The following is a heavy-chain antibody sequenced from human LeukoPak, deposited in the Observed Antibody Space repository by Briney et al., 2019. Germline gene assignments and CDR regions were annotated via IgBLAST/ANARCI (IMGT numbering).Heavy chain of an antibody. J-gene: IGHJ5*02. CDR1: GYTFTSYG. V-gene: IGHV1-18*01. CDR2: ISAYNGNT. D-gene: IGHD1-26*01. Sequence: ASVTVSCKASGYTFTSYGISWVRQAPGQGLEWMGWISAYNGNTNYAQKLQGRVTITTDTSTSTSYMELRSLRSDDTAVYYCARVIVGATTPNWFDPWGQGTLVTVSS. CDR3: ARVIVGATTPNWFDP.